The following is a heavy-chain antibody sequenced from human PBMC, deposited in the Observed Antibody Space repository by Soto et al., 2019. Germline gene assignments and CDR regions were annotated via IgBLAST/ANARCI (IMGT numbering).Heavy chain of an antibody. J-gene: IGHJ6*02. CDR1: GYTFTGYY. D-gene: IGHD2-15*01. CDR3: ARGECSGGSCPCYYGMDV. Sequence: ASVKVSCKASGYTFTGYYMHWVRQAPGQGPEWMGWINPNSGGTKYAQKFQGSVTMTRDTSISTAYMELSRLRSDDSAVYYCARGECSGGSCPCYYGMDVWGHGTTVTV. CDR2: INPNSGGT. V-gene: IGHV1-2*02.